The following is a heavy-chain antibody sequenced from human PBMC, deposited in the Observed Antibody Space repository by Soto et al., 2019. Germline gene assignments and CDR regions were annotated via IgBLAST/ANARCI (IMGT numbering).Heavy chain of an antibody. Sequence: ASVKVSCKASGYTFTSYGISWVRQAPGQGLEWMEWISAYNGNTNYAQKLQGRVTMTTDTSTSTAYMELRSLRSDDTAVYYCAREGDYCGGDCYSDYWGQGTQVTVSS. V-gene: IGHV1-18*01. CDR1: GYTFTSYG. CDR3: AREGDYCGGDCYSDY. J-gene: IGHJ4*02. CDR2: ISAYNGNT. D-gene: IGHD2-21*02.